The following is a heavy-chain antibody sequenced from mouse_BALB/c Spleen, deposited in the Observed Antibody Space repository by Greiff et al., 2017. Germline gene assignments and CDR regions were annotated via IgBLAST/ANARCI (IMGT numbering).Heavy chain of an antibody. CDR1: GFTFSSFG. Sequence: EVMLVESGGGLVQPGGSRKLSCAASGFTFSSFGMHWVRQAPEKGLEWVAYISSGSSTIYYADTVKGRFTISSDNPKNTLFLQMTSLRSEDTAMYYCARAGNYDYAMDYWGQGTSVTVSS. CDR2: ISSGSSTI. J-gene: IGHJ4*01. V-gene: IGHV5-17*02. CDR3: ARAGNYDYAMDY. D-gene: IGHD2-1*01.